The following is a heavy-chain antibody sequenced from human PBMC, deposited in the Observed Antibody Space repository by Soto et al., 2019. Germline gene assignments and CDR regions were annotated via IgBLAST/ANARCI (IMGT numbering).Heavy chain of an antibody. CDR3: VKEAYSSSPYYYYYGMDV. CDR2: ISSSSSYI. D-gene: IGHD6-6*01. V-gene: IGHV3-21*01. CDR1: GFTFSSYS. J-gene: IGHJ6*02. Sequence: LRLSCAASGFTFSSYSMNWVRQAPGKGLEWVSSISSSSSYIYYADSVKGRFTISRDNSKNTLYLQMSRLRAEDTAVYYCVKEAYSSSPYYYYYGMDVWGQGTTVTVSS.